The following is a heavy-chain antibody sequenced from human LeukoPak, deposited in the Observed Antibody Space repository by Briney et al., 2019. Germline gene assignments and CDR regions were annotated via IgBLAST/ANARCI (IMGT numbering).Heavy chain of an antibody. CDR1: GFTFDDYA. J-gene: IGHJ3*02. CDR3: AKDIFRYGFVSMGAFDI. Sequence: GRSLRLSCAASGFTFDDYAMHWVRQAPGKGLEWVSGISWNSGSIGYADSVKGRFTISRDNAKNSLYLQMNSLRAEDMALYYCAKDIFRYGFVSMGAFDIWGQGTMVTVSS. D-gene: IGHD2-21*01. V-gene: IGHV3-9*03. CDR2: ISWNSGSI.